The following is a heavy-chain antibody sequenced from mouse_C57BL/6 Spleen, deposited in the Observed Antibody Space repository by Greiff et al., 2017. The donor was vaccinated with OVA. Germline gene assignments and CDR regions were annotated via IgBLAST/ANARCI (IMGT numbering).Heavy chain of an antibody. D-gene: IGHD1-1*01. CDR1: GFTFTDYY. CDR2: IRNKANGYTT. CDR3: ARYGGIGFYFDS. Sequence: EVKLMESGGGLVQPGGSLSLSCAASGFTFTDYYMSWVRQPPGKALEWLGFIRNKANGYTTEYSASVKGRFTISRDNSQSILYLQMNALRAQDSATYYSARYGGIGFYFDSWGQGTPLTVSS. J-gene: IGHJ2*01. V-gene: IGHV7-3*01.